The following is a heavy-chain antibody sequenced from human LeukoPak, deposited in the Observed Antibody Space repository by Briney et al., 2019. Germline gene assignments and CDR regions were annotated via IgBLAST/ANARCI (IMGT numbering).Heavy chain of an antibody. Sequence: PSETLSLTCTVSGGSISSSSYYWGWIRQSPGKGLEWIGSIDYSGTTYYSSSLKSRVTLSVDTPNNQFSLTLTYLTAADTAVYYCARHVSYCSSANCYRSYYYYMDVWDKGTTVTISS. CDR1: GGSISSSSYY. CDR3: ARHVSYCSSANCYRSYYYYMDV. J-gene: IGHJ6*03. CDR2: IDYSGTT. D-gene: IGHD2-2*01. V-gene: IGHV4-39*01.